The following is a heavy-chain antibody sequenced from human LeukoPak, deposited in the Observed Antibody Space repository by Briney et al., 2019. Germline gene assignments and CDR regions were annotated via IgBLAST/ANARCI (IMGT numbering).Heavy chain of an antibody. D-gene: IGHD3-22*01. CDR1: GFTFSSYG. CDR3: AKGHAYYYDSSGYPDAFDI. Sequence: GGSLRLSCAASGFTFSSYGMHWVRQAPGKGLEWVAFIRYDGSNKYYADSVKGRSTISRDNSKNTLYLQMSSLRAEDTAVYYCAKGHAYYYDSSGYPDAFDIWGQGTMVTVSS. V-gene: IGHV3-30*02. CDR2: IRYDGSNK. J-gene: IGHJ3*02.